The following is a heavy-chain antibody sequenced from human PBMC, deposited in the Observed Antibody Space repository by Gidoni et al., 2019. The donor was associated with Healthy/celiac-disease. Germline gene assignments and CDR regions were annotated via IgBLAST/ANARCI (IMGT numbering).Heavy chain of an antibody. J-gene: IGHJ3*02. CDR1: GFTFSRYG. Sequence: QVQLVESGGGVVQPGRSLRLSCAASGFTFSRYGMRWVRQAPGKGLEWVAVILFDGTYKYYADSVKGRFTISRDNSKNTLYLQMNSLRAEDTAVYYCARVGVAVAVAGAFDIWGQGTMVTVSS. D-gene: IGHD6-19*01. CDR3: ARVGVAVAVAGAFDI. CDR2: ILFDGTYK. V-gene: IGHV3-33*08.